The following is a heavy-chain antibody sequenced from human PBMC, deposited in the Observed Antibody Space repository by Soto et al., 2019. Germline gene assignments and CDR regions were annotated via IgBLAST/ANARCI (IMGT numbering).Heavy chain of an antibody. CDR2: IYETGRT. J-gene: IGHJ4*02. D-gene: IGHD3-3*01. CDR1: GGSLGTSNW. V-gene: IGHV4-4*02. Sequence: QVQLRETGPGLVKPSGTLSLICSVSGGSLGTSNWWSWVRQSPGKGLQWIGDIYETGRTKYNPSLQSRLTLAVDESKTQFSLKSASVTDADTAVSYCARRNLRFFEWTHGPFDSWGQGNLVIVSS. CDR3: ARRNLRFFEWTHGPFDS.